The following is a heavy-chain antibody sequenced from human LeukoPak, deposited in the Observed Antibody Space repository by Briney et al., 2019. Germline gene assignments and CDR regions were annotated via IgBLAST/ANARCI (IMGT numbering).Heavy chain of an antibody. CDR3: ARSENFATDLFDP. CDR2: IYPGDSDT. Sequence: GESLKISCKGSGYRFTTNWIAWVRPMPGKGLEWMGIIYPGDSDTRYSPSFQGQVTISADKSISTAYLQWSSLKASDTAMYYCARSENFATDLFDPWGQGTLVTVSS. J-gene: IGHJ5*02. D-gene: IGHD1-26*01. CDR1: GYRFTTNW. V-gene: IGHV5-51*01.